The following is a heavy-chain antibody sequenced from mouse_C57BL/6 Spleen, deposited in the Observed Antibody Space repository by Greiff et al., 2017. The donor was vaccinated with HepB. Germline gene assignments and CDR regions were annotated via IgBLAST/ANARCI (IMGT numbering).Heavy chain of an antibody. CDR2: IDPSDSYT. D-gene: IGHD2-3*01. CDR1: GYTFTSYW. J-gene: IGHJ2*01. V-gene: IGHV1-50*01. Sequence: VQLQQPGAELVKPGASVKLSCKASGYTFTSYWMQWVKQRPGQGLEWIGEIDPSDSYTNYNQKFKGKATLTVDTSSSTAYMQLSSLTSEDSAVYYCARRLGDGYYGGVGYWGQGTTLTVSS. CDR3: ARRLGDGYYGGVGY.